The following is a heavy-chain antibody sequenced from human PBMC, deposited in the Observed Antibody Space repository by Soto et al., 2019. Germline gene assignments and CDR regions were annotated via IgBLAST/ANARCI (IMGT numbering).Heavy chain of an antibody. J-gene: IGHJ4*02. CDR1: GFTFSSYA. CDR2: ISSNGGST. CDR3: ARVQTYSSSPYYFDY. D-gene: IGHD6-6*01. Sequence: GGSLRLSCAASGFTFSSYAMHWVRQAPGKGLEYVSAISSNGGSTYYANSVKGRFTISRDNSKNTLYLQMGSLRAEDMAVYYCARVQTYSSSPYYFDYWGQGNLVTVSS. V-gene: IGHV3-64*01.